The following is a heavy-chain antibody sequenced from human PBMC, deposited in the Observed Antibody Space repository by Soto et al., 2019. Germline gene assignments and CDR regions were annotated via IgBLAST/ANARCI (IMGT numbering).Heavy chain of an antibody. Sequence: EVQLLESGGGLVQPRGSLRLSCAASGFTFSSYAMSWVRQAPGKGLEWVSAISGSGGSTYYADSVKGRFTISRDNSKNTLYLQMNSLRAEDTAVYYCAKDGTVLYGDYVDFDYWGQGTLVTVSS. CDR3: AKDGTVLYGDYVDFDY. CDR2: ISGSGGST. J-gene: IGHJ4*02. V-gene: IGHV3-23*01. D-gene: IGHD4-17*01. CDR1: GFTFSSYA.